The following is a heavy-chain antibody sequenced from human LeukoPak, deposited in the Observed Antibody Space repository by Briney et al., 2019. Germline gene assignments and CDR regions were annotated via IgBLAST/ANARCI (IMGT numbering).Heavy chain of an antibody. V-gene: IGHV4-38-2*02. CDR3: ARVGSGGAAGGWFDP. CDR2: IYHSGST. J-gene: IGHJ5*02. D-gene: IGHD2-15*01. CDR1: GYSISSGYY. Sequence: SETLSLTCTVSGYSISSGYYWGWIWQPPGKGLEWIGSIYHSGSTYYNPSLKSRVTISVDTSKNQFSLKLSSVTAADTAVYYCARVGSGGAAGGWFDPWGQGTLVTVSS.